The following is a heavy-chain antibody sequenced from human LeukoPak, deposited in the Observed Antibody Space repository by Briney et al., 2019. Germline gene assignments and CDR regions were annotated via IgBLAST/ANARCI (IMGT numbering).Heavy chain of an antibody. V-gene: IGHV3-23*01. CDR2: ISGSGGT. D-gene: IGHD5-24*01. J-gene: IGHJ4*02. CDR1: GFTFNSYD. Sequence: PGGSLRLYCAASGFTFNSYDMSWVRQAPGKGLEWVSAISGSGGTYYAESVKGRFTVSRDNSNNTLYLQMDGMRAEDTAVYYCAKDYSAYNYLADFDYWGQGTLVTVSS. CDR3: AKDYSAYNYLADFDY.